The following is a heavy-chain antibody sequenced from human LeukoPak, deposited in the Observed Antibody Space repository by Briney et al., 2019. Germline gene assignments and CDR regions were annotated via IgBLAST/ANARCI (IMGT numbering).Heavy chain of an antibody. V-gene: IGHV4-4*02. D-gene: IGHD2-2*01. J-gene: IGHJ6*02. CDR3: ARVGVVPSLRYYYGMDV. Sequence: SETLSLTCVVSGGSVSSSKWWSWVRQPPGKGLEWIGQVYHDGGTKYNPSLKSRVTISVDTSKNQFSLKLSSVTAADTAVYYCARVGVVPSLRYYYGMDVWGQGTTVTVSS. CDR2: VYHDGGT. CDR1: GGSVSSSKW.